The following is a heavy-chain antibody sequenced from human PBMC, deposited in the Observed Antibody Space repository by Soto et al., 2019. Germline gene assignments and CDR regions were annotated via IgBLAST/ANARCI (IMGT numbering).Heavy chain of an antibody. V-gene: IGHV1-2*04. CDR1: GYTFTGYY. CDR2: INPNSGGT. CDR3: ARDSGGSGSYYTLYNWFDP. D-gene: IGHD3-10*01. Sequence: ASVKVSCKASGYTFTGYYMHWVRQAPGQGLEWMGWINPNSGGTNYAQKFQGWVTMTRDTSISTAYMELSRLRSDDTAVYYCARDSGGSGSYYTLYNWFDPWGQGTLVTVSS. J-gene: IGHJ5*02.